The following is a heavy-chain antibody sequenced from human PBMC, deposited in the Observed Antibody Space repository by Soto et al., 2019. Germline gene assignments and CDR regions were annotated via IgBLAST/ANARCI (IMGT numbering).Heavy chain of an antibody. J-gene: IGHJ4*02. V-gene: IGHV1-46*03. D-gene: IGHD6-13*01. Sequence: ASVKVSCKASGYTFTSYYMNWVRQAPGQGLEWMGLINPSGGSTTYAQKFQGRVTMTRDTSTSTVYMELSSLRSEDTAVYYCARFLTAAGHDYWGQGTLVTVSS. CDR1: GYTFTSYY. CDR3: ARFLTAAGHDY. CDR2: INPSGGST.